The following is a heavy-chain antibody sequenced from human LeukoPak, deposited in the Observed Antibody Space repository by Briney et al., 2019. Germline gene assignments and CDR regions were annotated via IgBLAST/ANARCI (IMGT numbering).Heavy chain of an antibody. CDR1: GFNFTTYG. J-gene: IGHJ4*02. Sequence: PGGSLRLSCAASGFNFTTYGMHWVRQAPGKGLEWVALVWYDGSIKYYADSVKGRFTISRDNAMNTLYLQMNNLRAEDTAVYYCASRTGVYWGQGTLVSVSS. D-gene: IGHD1-14*01. V-gene: IGHV3-33*03. CDR3: ASRTGVY. CDR2: VWYDGSIK.